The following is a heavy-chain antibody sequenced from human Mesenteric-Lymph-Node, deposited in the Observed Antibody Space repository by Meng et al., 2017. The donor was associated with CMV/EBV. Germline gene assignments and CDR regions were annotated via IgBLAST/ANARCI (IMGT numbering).Heavy chain of an antibody. CDR3: ARDNVNPEGFDP. V-gene: IGHV1-2*06. J-gene: IGHJ5*02. CDR2: INPNSGVS. CDR1: GYTFTDFY. D-gene: IGHD2/OR15-2a*01. Sequence: QVQLVQSRAEVGKPGASVMVSCKASGYTFTDFYIHLVRQAPGQGLEWMGRINPNSGVSNSAQNFQGRVTMTRDTSISTAYMELGRLTSDDTAVYYCARDNVNPEGFDPWGQGTLVTVSS.